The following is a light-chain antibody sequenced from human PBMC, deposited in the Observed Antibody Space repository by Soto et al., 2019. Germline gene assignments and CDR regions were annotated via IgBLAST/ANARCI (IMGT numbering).Light chain of an antibody. Sequence: EIVLTQSPGTLSLSPGERATLSCRASQSVGKNYLAWYQQKPGQAPRFLIYGASSRATGIPDRFSGSGSGTDFTLTISRLEPEDFAVYYCHQYAHSPRTFGQGTKVEI. CDR3: HQYAHSPRT. CDR2: GAS. CDR1: QSVGKNY. V-gene: IGKV3-20*01. J-gene: IGKJ1*01.